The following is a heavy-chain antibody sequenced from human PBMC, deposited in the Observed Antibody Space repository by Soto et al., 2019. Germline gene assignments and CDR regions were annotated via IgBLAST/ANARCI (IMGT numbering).Heavy chain of an antibody. CDR3: ATPLLDCSGGSVCRDY. D-gene: IGHD2-15*01. V-gene: IGHV1-2*06. Sequence: ASVKVSCKASGYIFTDYYMHWVRQAPGQELGWMGRINPNSGGTNYAQKFQGRVTMTGDTSISTAYTELSSLRSEDTAVYYCATPLLDCSGGSVCRDYWGQGTLVTVSS. CDR2: INPNSGGT. CDR1: GYIFTDYY. J-gene: IGHJ4*02.